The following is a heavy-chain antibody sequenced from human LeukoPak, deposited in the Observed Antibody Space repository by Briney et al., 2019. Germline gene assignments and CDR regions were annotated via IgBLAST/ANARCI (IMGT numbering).Heavy chain of an antibody. CDR3: ARGWDDTVAAGVDY. V-gene: IGHV3-74*01. Sequence: GGSLRLSCAASGFTFSSYWMHWVRHAPGKGLVWVSRINSDGSSTSYADSVKGRFTISRDNSKNTLYLQMGSLRAEDMAVYYCARGWDDTVAAGVDYWGQGTLVTVSS. D-gene: IGHD6-13*01. J-gene: IGHJ4*02. CDR1: GFTFSSYW. CDR2: INSDGSST.